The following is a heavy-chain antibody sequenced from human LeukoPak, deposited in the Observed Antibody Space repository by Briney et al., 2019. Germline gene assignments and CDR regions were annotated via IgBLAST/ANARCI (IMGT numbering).Heavy chain of an antibody. D-gene: IGHD4-17*01. J-gene: IGHJ4*02. CDR1: GFTFSSYA. CDR2: ISYDGSNK. Sequence: GGSLRLSCAASGFTFSSYAMHWVRQAPGKGLEWVAVISYDGSNKYYADSVKGRFTISRDNSKNTLYLQMNSLRAEDTAVYYCARDPYGDPYFDYWGQGTLVTVSS. V-gene: IGHV3-30-3*01. CDR3: ARDPYGDPYFDY.